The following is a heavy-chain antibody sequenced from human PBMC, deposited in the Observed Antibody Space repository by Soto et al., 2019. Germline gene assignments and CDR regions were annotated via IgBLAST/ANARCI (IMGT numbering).Heavy chain of an antibody. V-gene: IGHV5-51*01. D-gene: IGHD2-2*02. Sequence: GESLTISCKGSGYSFATYWIGWVRQMPGKGLEWMGIIYPGDSDTRYSPSFQGQVTMSADKSINTAYLQWRSLKASDTAMYYCATGGYCTTTTCYNFFDYWGQGSLVTSPQ. J-gene: IGHJ4*02. CDR1: GYSFATYW. CDR3: ATGGYCTTTTCYNFFDY. CDR2: IYPGDSDT.